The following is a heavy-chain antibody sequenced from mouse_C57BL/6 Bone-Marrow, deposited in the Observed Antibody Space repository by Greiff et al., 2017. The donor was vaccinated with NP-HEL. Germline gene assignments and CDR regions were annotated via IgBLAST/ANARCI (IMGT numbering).Heavy chain of an antibody. Sequence: QVQLKESGAELVKPGASVKISCKASGYAFSSYWMNWVKQRPGKGLEWIGQIYPGDGDTNYNGKFKGKATLTADKSSSTAYMQLSCLTSEDSAVYFCASSYYYTLWYFDVWGTGTTVTVSS. CDR1: GYAFSSYW. D-gene: IGHD1-1*01. CDR2: IYPGDGDT. J-gene: IGHJ1*03. V-gene: IGHV1-80*01. CDR3: ASSYYYTLWYFDV.